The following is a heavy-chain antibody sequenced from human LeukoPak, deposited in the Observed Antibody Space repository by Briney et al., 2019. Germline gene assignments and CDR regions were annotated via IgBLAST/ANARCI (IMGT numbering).Heavy chain of an antibody. CDR3: ATGHCNTSSCYYYYMDV. Sequence: ASVKVSSTVSVYSLRELSMHWVRQAPAKGLQWMGVFDPEDGESIIAQKFQGRLTMTEDTSTDTAYMELSSLTSEDTAIYYCATGHCNTSSCYYYYMDVWGKGTTVTVSS. V-gene: IGHV1-24*01. CDR2: FDPEDGES. J-gene: IGHJ6*03. D-gene: IGHD2/OR15-2a*01. CDR1: VYSLRELS.